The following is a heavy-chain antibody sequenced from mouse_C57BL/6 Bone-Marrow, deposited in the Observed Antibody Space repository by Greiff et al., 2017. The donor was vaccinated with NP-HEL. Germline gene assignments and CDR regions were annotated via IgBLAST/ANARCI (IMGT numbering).Heavy chain of an antibody. J-gene: IGHJ3*01. D-gene: IGHD2-4*01. Sequence: QVTLKVSGAELARPGASVKLSCTASGYTFTSYGISWVKQRTGQGLEWIGEIYPRSGNTYYNEKFKGKATLTADKSSSTAYMELRSLTSEDSAVYFCARGRLRTFAYWGQGTLVTVSA. CDR2: IYPRSGNT. CDR1: GYTFTSYG. CDR3: ARGRLRTFAY. V-gene: IGHV1-81*01.